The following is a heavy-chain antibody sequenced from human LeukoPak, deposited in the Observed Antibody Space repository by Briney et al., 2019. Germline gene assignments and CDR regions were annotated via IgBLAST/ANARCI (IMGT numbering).Heavy chain of an antibody. CDR2: ISGSGGST. CDR1: GFTFDDYA. CDR3: AKSDGDGAVEMAIDY. Sequence: GRSLRLSCAASGFTFDDYAMHWVRQAPGKGLEWVSAISGSGGSTYYADSVKGRFTISRDNSKNTLYLQMNSLRAEDTAVYYCAKSDGDGAVEMAIDYWGQGTLVTVSS. J-gene: IGHJ4*02. V-gene: IGHV3-23*01. D-gene: IGHD5-24*01.